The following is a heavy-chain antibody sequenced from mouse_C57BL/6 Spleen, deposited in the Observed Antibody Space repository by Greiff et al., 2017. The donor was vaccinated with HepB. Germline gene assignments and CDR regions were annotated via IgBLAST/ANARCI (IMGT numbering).Heavy chain of an antibody. CDR2: ITHSGET. J-gene: IGHJ1*03. Sequence: VQLVESGPGLVKPSQSLFLTCSITGFPITSGYYWIWIRQSPGKPLEWMGYITHSGETFYNPSLQSPISITRETSKNQFFLQLNSVTTEDTAMYYCAGDPTGTGYFDVWGTGTTVTVSS. D-gene: IGHD4-1*02. CDR3: AGDPTGTGYFDV. CDR1: GFPITSGYY. V-gene: IGHV12-3*01.